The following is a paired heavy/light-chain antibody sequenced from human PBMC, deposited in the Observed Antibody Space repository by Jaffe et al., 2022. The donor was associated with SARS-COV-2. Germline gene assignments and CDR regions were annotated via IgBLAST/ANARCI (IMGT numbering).Light chain of an antibody. V-gene: IGLV1-51*02. CDR3: GTWDSSLSAV. CDR2: EDN. CDR1: SSNIGNNY. Sequence: QSVLTQPPSVSAAPGQKVTISCSGSSSNIGNNYVSWYQQLPGTAPKLLICEDNKRPSGIPDRFSGSKSGTSATLGITGLQTGDEADYYCGTWDSSLSAVFGTGTKVTVL. J-gene: IGLJ1*01.
Heavy chain of an antibody. CDR2: LSYDGTNE. J-gene: IGHJ3*02. V-gene: IGHV3-30-3*01. Sequence: QVQLVESGGGVVQPGRSLRLSCAASGFTFSSFVMHWVRQAPGKGLEWVALLSYDGTNEYYADSVKGRFTISRDISKNMLYLQMNSLRPEDTAVYHCVRDRPSIQIFDAFDIWGQGTMVTVSS. D-gene: IGHD2-21*01. CDR1: GFTFSSFV. CDR3: VRDRPSIQIFDAFDI.